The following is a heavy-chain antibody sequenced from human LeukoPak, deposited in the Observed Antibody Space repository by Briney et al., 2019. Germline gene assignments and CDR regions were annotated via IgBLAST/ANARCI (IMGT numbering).Heavy chain of an antibody. D-gene: IGHD2-2*01. CDR2: ISAYNGDT. CDR1: GYTFTGYY. Sequence: ASVKVSCKASGYTFTGYYMHWVRQAPGQGLEWMGWISAYNGDTNYAQKLQGRVTMTTDTSTSTAYMELRSLRSDDTAVYYCARSYCSSTSCYGRYYYYYGMDVWGQGTTVTVSS. CDR3: ARSYCSSTSCYGRYYYYYGMDV. V-gene: IGHV1-18*04. J-gene: IGHJ6*02.